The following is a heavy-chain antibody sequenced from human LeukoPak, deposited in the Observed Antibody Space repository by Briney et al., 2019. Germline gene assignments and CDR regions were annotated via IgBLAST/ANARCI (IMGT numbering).Heavy chain of an antibody. CDR2: INSDGSST. CDR1: GFAFSRYW. V-gene: IGHV3-74*01. Sequence: GGSLRLSCAASGFAFSRYWMHWVRQAPGKGLVWVSGINSDGSSTSYADSVRGRFTISRDNAKNMLYLQMNSLRVEDTAVYYCTRGVLGGQGTLVTASS. J-gene: IGHJ4*02. CDR3: TRGVL.